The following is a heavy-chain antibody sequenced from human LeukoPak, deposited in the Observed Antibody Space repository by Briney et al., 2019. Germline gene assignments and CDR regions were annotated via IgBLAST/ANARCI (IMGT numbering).Heavy chain of an antibody. CDR3: ARVVYDFWSGYCPGDCYHYYYYYYYMDV. V-gene: IGHV1-18*01. D-gene: IGHD3-3*01. Sequence: ASVKVSCKASGYTFTSYGISWVRQAPGQGLEWMGWISAYNGNTNYAQKLQGRVTMTTDTSTSTAYMELRCLRSDDTAVYYCARVVYDFWSGYCPGDCYHYYYYYYYMDVWGKGTTVTASS. J-gene: IGHJ6*03. CDR1: GYTFTSYG. CDR2: ISAYNGNT.